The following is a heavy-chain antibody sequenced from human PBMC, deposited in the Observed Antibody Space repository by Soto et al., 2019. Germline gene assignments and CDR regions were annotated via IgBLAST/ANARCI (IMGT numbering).Heavy chain of an antibody. D-gene: IGHD2-15*01. CDR1: GFTVSSND. J-gene: IGHJ4*02. Sequence: EVQLVESGGGLVQPGGSLRLSCATSGFTVSSNDMSWVRQAPGKGLEWVSVIYTGGGTYYADSVKGRFTISRDNSKNTLYLQMNSLLHEHTTVSYCLRSFVCSGGSCCSIWTLWCQGTLVTFSS. CDR3: LRSFVCSGGSCCSIWTL. CDR2: IYTGGGT. V-gene: IGHV3-66*01.